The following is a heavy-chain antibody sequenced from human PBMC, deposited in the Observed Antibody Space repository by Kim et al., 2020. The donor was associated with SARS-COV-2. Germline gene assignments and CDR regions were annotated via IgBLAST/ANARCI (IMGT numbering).Heavy chain of an antibody. CDR1: GFTFSSYA. CDR2: ITVSGGST. V-gene: IGHV3-23*01. CDR3: AKGGWVKGVRGIMMPAA. J-gene: IGHJ5*02. D-gene: IGHD3-10*01. Sequence: GGSLRLSCSASGFTFSSYAMNWVRQAPGKGLEWVTAITVSGGSTYYADSVKGRFNISRDNTKNTLYLQMNSLRADDTAVYYCAKGGWVKGVRGIMMPAAWGEGTMLTVSS.